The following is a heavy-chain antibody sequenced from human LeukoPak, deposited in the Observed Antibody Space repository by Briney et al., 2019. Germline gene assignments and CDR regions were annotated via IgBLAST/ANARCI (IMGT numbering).Heavy chain of an antibody. CDR2: IRPSGDWT. V-gene: IGHV1-46*01. J-gene: IGHJ5*02. CDR1: GYSFTGYY. Sequence: GASVKVSCKASGYSFTGYYMHWARQAPGQGFEWMGVIRPSGDWTSYAQKFQGRVTMTRDTSTSTDYIELSGLSSDDTAVYYCARGNSHEDITWWLDPWGQGTLVTVSS. CDR3: ARGNSHEDITWWLDP. D-gene: IGHD2/OR15-2a*01.